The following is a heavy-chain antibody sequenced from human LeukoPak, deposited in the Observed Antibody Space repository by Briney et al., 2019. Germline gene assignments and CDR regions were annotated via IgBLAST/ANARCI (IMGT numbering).Heavy chain of an antibody. J-gene: IGHJ4*02. CDR3: ATGAASYYGD. CDR1: GYTFTAYY. D-gene: IGHD1-26*01. CDR2: INPNSGDT. V-gene: IGHV1-2*02. Sequence: ASAKVSCKASGYTFTAYYMHWVRQAPGQGLEWMGWINPNSGDTNYAQKFQGRVTMARDTSINTVYMQLSRLRSDDTAVYYCATGAASYYGDWGQGTLVTVSS.